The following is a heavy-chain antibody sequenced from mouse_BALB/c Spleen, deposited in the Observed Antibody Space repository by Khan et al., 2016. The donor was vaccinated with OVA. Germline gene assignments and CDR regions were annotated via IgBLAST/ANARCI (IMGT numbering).Heavy chain of an antibody. Sequence: QVQLKQSGAELVRPGASVKLSCEASGYTFTSYWMNWVKQSPEQGLEWIGRIDPYDSETHYNQNFKDKAILTVDKSSSTAYMQLSSLTSEDSAVYVCARNPFAYWGQGTLVTVSA. CDR3: ARNPFAY. V-gene: IGHV1-52*01. J-gene: IGHJ3*01. CDR1: GYTFTSYW. CDR2: IDPYDSET.